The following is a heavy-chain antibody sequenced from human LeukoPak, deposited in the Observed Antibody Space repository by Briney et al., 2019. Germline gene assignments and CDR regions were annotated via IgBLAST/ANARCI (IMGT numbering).Heavy chain of an antibody. V-gene: IGHV3-13*05. J-gene: IGHJ6*02. CDR2: IGTAGDP. CDR1: GFTFSSYD. D-gene: IGHD6-19*01. Sequence: PGGSLRLSCAASGFTFSSYDMHWVRQATGKGLEWVSAIGTAGDPYYPGSVKGRFTISRDNAKNSLCLQMNSLRAEDTAVYYCARQISTGWPLMRDGMDVWGQGTTVIVSS. CDR3: ARQISTGWPLMRDGMDV.